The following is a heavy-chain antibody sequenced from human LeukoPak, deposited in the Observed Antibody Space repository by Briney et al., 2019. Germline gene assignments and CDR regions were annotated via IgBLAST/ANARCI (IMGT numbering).Heavy chain of an antibody. V-gene: IGHV4-30-2*01. CDR3: ARAPMVRGVIGYYGMDV. Sequence: SETLSLTCAVSGGSISSGGYSWSWIRQPPGKGLEWIGYIYHSGSTYYNPSLKSRVTISVDRSKNQFSLKLSSVTAADTAVYYCARAPMVRGVIGYYGMDVWGQGTTVTVSS. CDR2: IYHSGST. J-gene: IGHJ6*02. D-gene: IGHD3-10*01. CDR1: GGSISSGGYS.